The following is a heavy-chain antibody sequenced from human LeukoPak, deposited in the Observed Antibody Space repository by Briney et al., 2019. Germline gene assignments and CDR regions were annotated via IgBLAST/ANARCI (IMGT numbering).Heavy chain of an antibody. CDR1: GYTFTGYY. J-gene: IGHJ4*02. CDR3: ARGFPPRRLYDSSGYYSYYFDY. V-gene: IGHV1-2*02. Sequence: ASVKVSCKASGYTFTGYYMHWVRQAPGQGLEWMGWINPNSGGTNYAQKFQGRVTMTRDTSISTAYMELGWLRSDDTAVYYCARGFPPRRLYDSSGYYSYYFDYWGQGTLVTVSS. D-gene: IGHD3-22*01. CDR2: INPNSGGT.